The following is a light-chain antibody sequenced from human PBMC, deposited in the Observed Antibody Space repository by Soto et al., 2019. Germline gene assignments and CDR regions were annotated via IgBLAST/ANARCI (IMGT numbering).Light chain of an antibody. J-gene: IGKJ1*01. CDR1: QSISSW. CDR3: QQYNSYSGT. V-gene: IGKV1-5*03. CDR2: KAS. Sequence: DIQMTQSPSTLSASVGDTVTITCRASQSISSWLAWYQQKPGKAPKLLIYKASSLESGVPSRFSGSGSGTEFTLTISSLQPDDFATHYCQQYNSYSGTFGQGTKVDIK.